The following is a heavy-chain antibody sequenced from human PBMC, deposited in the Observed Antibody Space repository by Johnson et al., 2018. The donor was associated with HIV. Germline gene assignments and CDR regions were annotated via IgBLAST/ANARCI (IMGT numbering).Heavy chain of an antibody. J-gene: IGHJ3*02. CDR3: ARDRRYYGSGSYGGAFDI. V-gene: IGHV3-30*04. CDR2: ISYDGSNK. CDR1: GFTFSSYS. Sequence: QVQLVESGGDLVQPGGSLRLSCAASGFTFSSYSMHWVRQAPGKGLEWVAVISYDGSNKYYVDSVKGRFTISRDNSKNTLYLQMNSLRAEDTALYYCARDRRYYGSGSYGGAFDIWGQGTMVTVSS. D-gene: IGHD3-10*01.